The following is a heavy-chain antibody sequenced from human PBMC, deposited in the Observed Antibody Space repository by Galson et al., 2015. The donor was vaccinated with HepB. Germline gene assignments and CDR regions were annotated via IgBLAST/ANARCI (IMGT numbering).Heavy chain of an antibody. Sequence: LSLTCAVYGGSFSRYYWSWIRQPPGKGLEWIGEIKNSGYTNYNPSLKSRGTMSQDTSKNQFSLKLSSLTAADTAVYYCARVILERVGELSTPTSFDSWRQGTPVTVSS. J-gene: IGHJ5*01. CDR2: IKNSGYT. D-gene: IGHD3-10*01. V-gene: IGHV4-34*01. CDR3: ARVILERVGELSTPTSFDS. CDR1: GGSFSRYY.